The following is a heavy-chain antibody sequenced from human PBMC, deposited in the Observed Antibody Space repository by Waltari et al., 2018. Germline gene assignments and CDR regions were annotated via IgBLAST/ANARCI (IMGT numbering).Heavy chain of an antibody. V-gene: IGHV4-4*07. D-gene: IGHD3-10*01. J-gene: IGHJ6*02. CDR3: ATEVNGSGSYYGYYGMDV. Sequence: QVQLQESGPGLVKPSETLSLTCTVSGGSISSYYWSWIRQPAGKGLEWIGRIYPSGSTNYNPSRKSRGNMSVDTSKNQFSLKLSAVTAADTAVYYCATEVNGSGSYYGYYGMDVWGQGTTVTVSS. CDR2: IYPSGST. CDR1: GGSISSYY.